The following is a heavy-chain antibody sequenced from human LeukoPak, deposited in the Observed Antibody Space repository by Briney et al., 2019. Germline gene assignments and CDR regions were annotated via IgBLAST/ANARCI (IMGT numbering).Heavy chain of an antibody. J-gene: IGHJ6*04. CDR1: GFTFTTSA. Sequence: GSSVKVSCKASGFTFTTSAVQWVRQARGQRLEWIGWIVVGSGNTNYPQKFQERVIITRDMSTSTAYMELSSVRSEDTAVYYCAPGGPADYRSIYDYGMDFWGRGTTVTVSS. CDR2: IVVGSGNT. D-gene: IGHD4-11*01. CDR3: APGGPADYRSIYDYGMDF. V-gene: IGHV1-58*01.